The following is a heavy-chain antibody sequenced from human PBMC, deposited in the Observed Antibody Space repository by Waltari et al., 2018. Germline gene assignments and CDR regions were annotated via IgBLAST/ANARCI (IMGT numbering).Heavy chain of an antibody. J-gene: IGHJ4*02. D-gene: IGHD6-13*01. Sequence: EVQLVESGGGLAQPGGSLRRGCAASGRGCSNYGMTWVRQASGKGPEWVANIKQDGSEKYYMDSVKGRFTISRDNAKNSLYLQMNNLRVEDTAVYYCTRGGRDSSWYWRDWGQGTLVTVSS. CDR3: TRGGRDSSWYWRD. CDR1: GRGCSNYG. CDR2: IKQDGSEK. V-gene: IGHV3-7*01.